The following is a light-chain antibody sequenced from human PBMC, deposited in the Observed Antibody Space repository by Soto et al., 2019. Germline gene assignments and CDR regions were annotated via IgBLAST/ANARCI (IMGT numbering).Light chain of an antibody. CDR1: RTVGSRY. CDR2: GAS. Sequence: EIMLTPSPGTLSLPPGGTATRSCRASRTVGSRYFAWYQQKPGEAPRLLIYGASNRATGIPDRFSGSGSWTDFTLITNRREPADFAMYYCQQYGNSPLPFGGGTKVDIK. V-gene: IGKV3-20*01. CDR3: QQYGNSPLP. J-gene: IGKJ4*01.